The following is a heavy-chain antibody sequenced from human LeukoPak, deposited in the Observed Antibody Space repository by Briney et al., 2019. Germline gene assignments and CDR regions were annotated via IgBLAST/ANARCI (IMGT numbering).Heavy chain of an antibody. CDR3: AREGLTVSFDY. V-gene: IGHV3-33*01. CDR1: GFIFSRYG. D-gene: IGHD4-11*01. J-gene: IGHJ4*02. CDR2: IRYDGSDK. Sequence: GGSLRLSCAASGFIFSRYGLHWVRQAPGKGLEWVAVIRYDGSDKYYVESVKGRFTISRDNSKNTLYLQMNSLRAEDTAVYYCAREGLTVSFDYWGQGTLVTVSS.